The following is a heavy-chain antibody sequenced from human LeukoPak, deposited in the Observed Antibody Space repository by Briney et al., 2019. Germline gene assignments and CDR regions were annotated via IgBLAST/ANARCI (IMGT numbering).Heavy chain of an antibody. CDR1: GFTFSSYG. CDR3: AGYYYDSSGYFY. D-gene: IGHD3-22*01. Sequence: GGSLRLSCAASGFTFSSYGMHWVRQAPGKGLEWVAFIRYDGSNKYYADSVKGRFTISRDNSKNTLYLQMNSLRAEDTAVYYCAGYYYDSSGYFYWGQGTLVTVSS. J-gene: IGHJ4*02. CDR2: IRYDGSNK. V-gene: IGHV3-30*02.